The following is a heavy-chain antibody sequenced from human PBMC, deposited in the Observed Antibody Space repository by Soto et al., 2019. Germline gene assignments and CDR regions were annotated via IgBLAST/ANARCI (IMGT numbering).Heavy chain of an antibody. CDR2: IKPDGSEK. J-gene: IGHJ4*02. CDR1: GFTFSSYW. V-gene: IGHV3-7*01. CDR3: GSRNFGLSTRNEFSGYREDN. Sequence: PGGSLRLSCAASGFTFSSYWMSWVRQAPGKGLEWVANIKPDGSEKYYVDSVKGRFTISRDNAKNSLYLQMNSLRAEDTAVYYCGSRNFGLSTRNEFSGYREDNWCQGTLVTLSS. D-gene: IGHD3-22*01.